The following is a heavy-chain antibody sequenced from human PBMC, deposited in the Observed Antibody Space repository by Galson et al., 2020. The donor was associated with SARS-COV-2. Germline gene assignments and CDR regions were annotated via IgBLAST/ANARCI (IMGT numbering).Heavy chain of an antibody. Sequence: SGPTLVKPTQTLTLTCTFSGFSLSTSGMRVSWIRQPPGKALEWLARTDWDDDKFYSTSLKTRPTISKDTSKNQVVLTMTNMDPVDTATYYWAGILVHGGMDVWGQGTTVTVSS. CDR2: TDWDDDK. CDR3: AGILVHGGMDV. V-gene: IGHV2-70*04. D-gene: IGHD2-2*01. J-gene: IGHJ6*02. CDR1: GFSLSTSGMR.